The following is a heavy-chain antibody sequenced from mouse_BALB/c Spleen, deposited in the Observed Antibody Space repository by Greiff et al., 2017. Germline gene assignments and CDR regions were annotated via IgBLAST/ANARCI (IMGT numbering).Heavy chain of an antibody. Sequence: EVQLQQSGPELVKPGASVKMSCKASGYTFTSYVMHWVKQKPGQGLEWIGYINPYNDGTKYNEKFKGKATLTSDNSSSTAYMELRSLTSEDSAVYYCARGPTVVATDWYFDVWGAGTTVTVSS. D-gene: IGHD1-1*01. J-gene: IGHJ1*01. CDR2: INPYNDGT. CDR3: ARGPTVVATDWYFDV. V-gene: IGHV1-14*01. CDR1: GYTFTSYV.